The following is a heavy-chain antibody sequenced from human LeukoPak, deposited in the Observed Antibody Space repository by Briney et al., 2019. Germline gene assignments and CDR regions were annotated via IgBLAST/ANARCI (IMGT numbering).Heavy chain of an antibody. CDR2: ISSSSSYI. J-gene: IGHJ4*02. CDR1: GFTFSSYS. V-gene: IGHV3-21*01. Sequence: GGSLRLSCAASGFTFSSYSMNWVRQAPGKGLEWVSSISSSSSYIYYADSVKGRFTISRDNAKNSLYLQMNSLRAEDTAVYYCARGSDYYDSSGYYKGALYYFDYWGQGTLVTVSS. CDR3: ARGSDYYDSSGYYKGALYYFDY. D-gene: IGHD3-22*01.